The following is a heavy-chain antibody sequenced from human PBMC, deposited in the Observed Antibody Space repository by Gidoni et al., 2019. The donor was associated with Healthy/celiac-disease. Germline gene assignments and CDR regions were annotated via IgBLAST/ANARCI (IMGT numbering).Heavy chain of an antibody. Sequence: EKHLVESGGGLVKPGGSLRLSCAASGFTFSNAWMSWVRQAPGKGLEWVGHIKSKSDGETTDYAAPVKGRISISRDDSENTLYLQMNNLKTEDTAMYYCSTSLDVWGQGTMVTVSS. CDR2: IKSKSDGETT. V-gene: IGHV3-15*01. CDR3: STSLDV. J-gene: IGHJ3*01. CDR1: GFTFSNAW.